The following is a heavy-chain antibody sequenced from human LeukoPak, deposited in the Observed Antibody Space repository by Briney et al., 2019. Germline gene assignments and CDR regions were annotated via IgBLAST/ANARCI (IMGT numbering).Heavy chain of an antibody. CDR2: IIPIFGTA. J-gene: IGHJ6*02. Sequence: SVKVSCKASGGTFSSYAISWVRQAPGQGLEWMGGIIPIFGTANYAQKFQGRVTITADESTSTAYMELSSLRSEDTAVYYCATYCSSTSCSRDYYYYYGMDVWGQGTTVTVSS. V-gene: IGHV1-69*13. D-gene: IGHD2-2*01. CDR3: ATYCSSTSCSRDYYYYYGMDV. CDR1: GGTFSSYA.